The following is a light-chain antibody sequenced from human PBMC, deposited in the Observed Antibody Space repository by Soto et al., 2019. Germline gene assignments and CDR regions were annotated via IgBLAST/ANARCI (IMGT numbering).Light chain of an antibody. CDR3: LKYNGAQWT. V-gene: IGKV1-27*01. CDR2: AAS. J-gene: IGKJ1*01. CDR1: QGISNY. Sequence: DIQMTQSPPSLSASVGDRVTITCRASQGISNYLAWYQQKPGKVPKLLIYAASSLQSGVPSRFSGSGSGTDFTLTISSLQPEDVASYYCLKYNGAQWTFGQGTNVEIK.